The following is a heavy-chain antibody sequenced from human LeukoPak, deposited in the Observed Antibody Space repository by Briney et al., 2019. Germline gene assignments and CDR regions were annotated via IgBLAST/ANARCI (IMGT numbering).Heavy chain of an antibody. J-gene: IGHJ1*01. CDR1: GGTFSSYA. CDR2: IIPIFGTA. CDR3: ARDPEQLVTAEYFQH. D-gene: IGHD6-13*01. Sequence: SVKVSCKASGGTFSSYAISWVRQAPGQGLEWMGGIIPIFGTANYAQKFQGRVTITADESTSTAYMELSSLRSEDTAVYYCARDPEQLVTAEYFQHWGQGTLVTVSS. V-gene: IGHV1-69*13.